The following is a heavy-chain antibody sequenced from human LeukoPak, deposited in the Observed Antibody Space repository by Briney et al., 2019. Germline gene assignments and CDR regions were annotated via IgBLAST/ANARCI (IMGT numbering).Heavy chain of an antibody. CDR2: IYYSGST. CDR3: ANLRDY. V-gene: IGHV4-59*01. Sequence: PSETLSLTCTVSGGSISSYYWSWNRQPPGKGLEWIGYIYYSGSTNYNPSLKSRVTISVDTSKNQFSLKLSSVTAADTAVYYCANLRDYWGQGTLVTVSS. J-gene: IGHJ4*02. CDR1: GGSISSYY.